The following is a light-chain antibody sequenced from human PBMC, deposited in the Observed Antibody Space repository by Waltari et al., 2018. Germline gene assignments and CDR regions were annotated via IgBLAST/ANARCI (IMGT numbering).Light chain of an antibody. V-gene: IGKV3-11*01. J-gene: IGKJ4*01. CDR3: QQRTNWPLT. Sequence: IVLTQSPATLSLSPGERATLSCRSSQSVSSYLAWFQQQPGQAPRLLIYDASNRATGIPARFSGSGSGTDFTLTISRLEPEDFAVYYCQQRTNWPLTFGGGTKVEIK. CDR2: DAS. CDR1: QSVSSY.